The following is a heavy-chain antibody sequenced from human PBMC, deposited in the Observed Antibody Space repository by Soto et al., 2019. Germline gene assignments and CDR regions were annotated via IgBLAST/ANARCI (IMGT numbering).Heavy chain of an antibody. V-gene: IGHV4-39*01. CDR3: ARSSITPRLFMYPFDY. CDR2: IYYSGST. D-gene: IGHD6-6*01. CDR1: GGSITSSSYY. J-gene: IGHJ4*02. Sequence: SETLSLTCTVSGGSITSSSYYWGWIRQPPGKGLEWIGSIYYSGSTYYNPSLKSRVTISVDTSKNQFSLKLSSVTAADTAVYYCARSSITPRLFMYPFDYWGQGTLVTVSS.